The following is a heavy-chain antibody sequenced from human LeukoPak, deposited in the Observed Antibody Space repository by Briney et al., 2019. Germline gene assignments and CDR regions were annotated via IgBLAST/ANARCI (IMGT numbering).Heavy chain of an antibody. Sequence: PGRCLRLSCAAAAFTFDVFAMDWVRQAPGEGLEWVSGISWNSGSIGYANSVKGRFTISRDNAKNSLYQQMNSLRAEDTALYYCAKDMQVAGPFDYWGQGTLVTVSS. CDR3: AKDMQVAGPFDY. CDR2: ISWNSGSI. CDR1: AFTFDVFA. D-gene: IGHD6-19*01. V-gene: IGHV3-9*01. J-gene: IGHJ4*02.